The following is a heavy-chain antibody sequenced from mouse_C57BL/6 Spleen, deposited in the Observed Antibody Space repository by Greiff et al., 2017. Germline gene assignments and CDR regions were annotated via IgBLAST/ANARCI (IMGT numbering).Heavy chain of an antibody. J-gene: IGHJ4*01. CDR2: INPNNGGT. CDR3: ARNYYHAMDY. CDR1: GYTFTDYY. V-gene: IGHV1-26*01. D-gene: IGHD2-1*01. Sequence: VQLQQSGPELVKPGASVKISCKASGYTFTDYYMNWVKQSHGKSLEWIGDINPNNGGTSYNQKFKGKATLTVDKSSSTAYMELRSLTSEDSAVYYCARNYYHAMDYWGQGTSVTVSS.